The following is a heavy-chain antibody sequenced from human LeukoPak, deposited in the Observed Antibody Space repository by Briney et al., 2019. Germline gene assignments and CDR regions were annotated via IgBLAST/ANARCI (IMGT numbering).Heavy chain of an antibody. D-gene: IGHD2-15*01. V-gene: IGHV4-34*01. J-gene: IGHJ5*02. CDR3: ARHPSGVVAARDNWFAP. CDR1: GGSFSGYY. CDR2: INHSGST. Sequence: KASETLSLTCAVYGGSFSGYYWSWIRQPPGKGLEWIGEINHSGSTNYNPSLKSRVTISVDTSKNQFSLKLSSVTAADTAVYYCARHPSGVVAARDNWFAPGGQGTLVTVSS.